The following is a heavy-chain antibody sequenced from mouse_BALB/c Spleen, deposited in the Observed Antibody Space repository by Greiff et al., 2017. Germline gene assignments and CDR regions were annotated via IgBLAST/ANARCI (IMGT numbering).Heavy chain of an antibody. CDR2: INPGSGGT. Sequence: VQLQHSGAELVRPGTSVKVSCKASGYAFTNYLIEWVKQRPGQGLEWIGVINPGSGGTNYNEKFKGKATLTADKSSSTAYMQLSSLTSDDSAVYFCARSITTAPLSFDYWGQGTTLTVSS. CDR3: ARSITTAPLSFDY. CDR1: GYAFTNYL. J-gene: IGHJ2*01. D-gene: IGHD1-2*01. V-gene: IGHV1-54*01.